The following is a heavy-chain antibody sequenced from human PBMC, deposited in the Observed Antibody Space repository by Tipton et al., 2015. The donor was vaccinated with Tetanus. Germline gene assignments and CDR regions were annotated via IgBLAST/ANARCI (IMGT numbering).Heavy chain of an antibody. J-gene: IGHJ5*02. D-gene: IGHD3-10*01. Sequence: VQLVQSGAEVKKPGESLKISCKGSGYTFTNYWIGWVRQMPGKGPEWMGTIYPGDSDATYSPSFRGQVTISADKSISTAYLQWSSLKASDTAIYFCARLPKHYSASGTTWGQGTLVTVSS. CDR2: IYPGDSDA. CDR1: GYTFTNYW. V-gene: IGHV5-51*01. CDR3: ARLPKHYSASGTT.